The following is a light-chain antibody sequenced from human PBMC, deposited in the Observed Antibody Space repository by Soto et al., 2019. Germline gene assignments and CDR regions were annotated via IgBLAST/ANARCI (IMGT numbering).Light chain of an antibody. CDR3: FLSYNGVHVV. J-gene: IGLJ2*01. CDR1: TGAVTSGHY. CDR2: DTS. Sequence: QAVVTQEPSLTVSPGGTVTLTCGSSTGAVTSGHYPYWIQQKPGQAPRTLIYDTSNKHSWTPARFSGSLRGGKAALTLSGAQPEDEADYYCFLSYNGVHVVFGGGTKVTVL. V-gene: IGLV7-46*01.